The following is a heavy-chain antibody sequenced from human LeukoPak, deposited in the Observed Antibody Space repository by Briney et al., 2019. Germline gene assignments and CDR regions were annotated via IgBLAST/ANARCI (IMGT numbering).Heavy chain of an antibody. CDR1: GYTLTELS. J-gene: IGHJ3*02. CDR3: ATVGYYDSSGSDLISHDFDI. D-gene: IGHD3-22*01. V-gene: IGHV1-24*01. CDR2: FDPEDGET. Sequence: ATVKVSCKVSGYTLTELSMHWVRQAPGKGLEWMGGFDPEDGETIYAQKFQGRVTMTEDTSTDTAYMELSSLRSEDTAVYYCATVGYYDSSGSDLISHDFDIWGQGTMVTVSS.